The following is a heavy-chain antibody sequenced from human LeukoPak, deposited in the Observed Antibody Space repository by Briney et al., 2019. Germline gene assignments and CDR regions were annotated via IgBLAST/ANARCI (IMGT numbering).Heavy chain of an antibody. V-gene: IGHV3-7*02. CDR2: IKEDGNEK. J-gene: IGHJ4*02. CDR3: ARGYDDSGYYDC. D-gene: IGHD3-22*01. CDR1: GFTFSSYW. Sequence: GGSLRLSCAASGFTFSSYWMTWVRQAPGKGLEWVANIKEDGNEKHYVDSVKGRFTISRDNSKNTLYLQMGSLRPEDTAAYYCARGYDDSGYYDCWGQGTLVTVSS.